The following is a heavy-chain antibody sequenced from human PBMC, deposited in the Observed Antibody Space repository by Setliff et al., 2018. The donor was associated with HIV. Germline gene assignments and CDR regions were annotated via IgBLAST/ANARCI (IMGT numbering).Heavy chain of an antibody. CDR3: AGFGELGDY. V-gene: IGHV1-2*06. CDR1: GYTFTGYY. J-gene: IGHJ4*02. Sequence: ASVKVSCKASGYTFTGYYIHWVRQAPGQELEWMGRINPKTGAADYAQRFKGRVTMTRVTSITTAYMQIINLRSDDTARFYFAGFGELGDYWGQGTLVTVSS. CDR2: INPKTGAA. D-gene: IGHD3-10*01.